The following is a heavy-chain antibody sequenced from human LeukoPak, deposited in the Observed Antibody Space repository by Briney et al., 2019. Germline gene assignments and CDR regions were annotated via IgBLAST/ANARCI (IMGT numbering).Heavy chain of an antibody. CDR2: ISYDGSNK. V-gene: IGHV3-30-3*01. CDR3: ARAGDIVAFYGMDV. D-gene: IGHD2-15*01. CDR1: GFTFSSYA. J-gene: IGHJ6*02. Sequence: PGGSMRLSCAASGFTFSSYAMHWVRQAPGKGLEWVAVISYDGSNKYYADSVKGRFTISRDNSKNTLYLQMNSLRAEDTAVYYCARAGDIVAFYGMDVWGQGTTVTVSS.